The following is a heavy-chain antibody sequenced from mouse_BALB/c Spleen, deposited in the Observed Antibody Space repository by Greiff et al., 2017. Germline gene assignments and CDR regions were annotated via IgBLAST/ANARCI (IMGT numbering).Heavy chain of an antibody. J-gene: IGHJ3*01. V-gene: IGHV5-4*02. Sequence: EVMLVESGGGLVKPGGSLKLSCAASGFTFSDYYMYWVRQTPEKRLEWVATISDGGSYTYYPDSVKGRFTISRDNAKNNLYLQLSSLKSEDTAMYYCARASGYWGQGTLVTVSA. D-gene: IGHD3-1*01. CDR1: GFTFSDYY. CDR3: ARASGY. CDR2: ISDGGSYT.